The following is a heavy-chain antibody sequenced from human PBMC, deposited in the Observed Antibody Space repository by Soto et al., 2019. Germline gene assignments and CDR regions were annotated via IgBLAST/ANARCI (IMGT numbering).Heavy chain of an antibody. V-gene: IGHV3-33*01. CDR3: ARRPKRGVGATRTDY. J-gene: IGHJ4*02. CDR2: IRSDGSNK. D-gene: IGHD1-26*01. Sequence: GGSLRLSGSASVFTFSSSGMHWVRQATGKGLEWVAVIRSDGSNKYYADSVKGRFTISRDNSKDTLYLQVNSLRAEDTAVYYCARRPKRGVGATRTDYWGQGTLVTVSS. CDR1: VFTFSSSG.